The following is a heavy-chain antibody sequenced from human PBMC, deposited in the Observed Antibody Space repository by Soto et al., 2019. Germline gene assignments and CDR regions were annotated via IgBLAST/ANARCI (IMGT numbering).Heavy chain of an antibody. D-gene: IGHD6-6*01. Sequence: SETLSLTCTVSGGSISSGGYYWSWIRQHPGKGLEWIGYIYYSGSTYYNPSLKSRVTISVDTSKNQFSLKLSSVTAADTAVYYCARGGGSIEARPGPNDYWGQGTLVTVSS. V-gene: IGHV4-31*03. J-gene: IGHJ4*02. CDR3: ARGGGSIEARPGPNDY. CDR1: GGSISSGGYY. CDR2: IYYSGST.